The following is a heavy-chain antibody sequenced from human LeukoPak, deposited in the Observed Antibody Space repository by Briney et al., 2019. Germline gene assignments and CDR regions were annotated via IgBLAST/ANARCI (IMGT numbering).Heavy chain of an antibody. D-gene: IGHD3-3*01. CDR1: GFTLSSYA. CDR2: ISGGGIST. Sequence: GGSLRLSCAASGFTLSSYAVSWVRQAPGKGLEWVSGISGGGISTYYADSVRGRFTISRDNSKNTLYLQMNSLRAEDTAVYYCAKVGDYDFWSGYAFDIWGQGTMVTVSS. CDR3: AKVGDYDFWSGYAFDI. J-gene: IGHJ3*02. V-gene: IGHV3-23*01.